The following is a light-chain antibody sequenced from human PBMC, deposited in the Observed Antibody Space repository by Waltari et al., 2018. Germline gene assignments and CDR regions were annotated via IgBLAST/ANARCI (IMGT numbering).Light chain of an antibody. CDR3: GAWDDSLNSPV. Sequence: QSVLTQPPSASGTPGQRVTISCSGSSSNIGRNTVNWYQQPPGTAPKLLMYSNNQRPSGVPDRFSGSKSGTSASLAISGLQSEDEADYYCGAWDDSLNSPVFGGGTKLTVL. J-gene: IGLJ3*02. V-gene: IGLV1-44*01. CDR1: SSNIGRNT. CDR2: SNN.